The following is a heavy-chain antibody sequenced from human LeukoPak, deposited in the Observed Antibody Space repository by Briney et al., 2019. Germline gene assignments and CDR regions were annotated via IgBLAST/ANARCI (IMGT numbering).Heavy chain of an antibody. Sequence: GGSLRPSCAASGFTFSSYAMSWVRQAPGKGLEWVSAISGSGGSTYYADSVKGRFTIPRDHSKNTLYLQMNSLRAEDTVVYYCAKDSPPAGPYYHGMDVWGQGTTVTVSS. V-gene: IGHV3-23*01. CDR3: AKDSPPAGPYYHGMDV. J-gene: IGHJ6*01. CDR2: ISGSGGST. D-gene: IGHD6-25*01. CDR1: GFTFSSYA.